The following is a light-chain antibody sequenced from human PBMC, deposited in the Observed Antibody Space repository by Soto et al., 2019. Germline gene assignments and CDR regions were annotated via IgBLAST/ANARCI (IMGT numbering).Light chain of an antibody. Sequence: QSMLTQPASVSGSPGQSITISCTGTSSDVGSYNLVSWYQQHPGKAPKLMIYEGSKRPSGVSNRFSGSKSGNTASLTISGLQAEDEADYYCCSYAGSSTVFGTGTKVTVL. CDR2: EGS. V-gene: IGLV2-23*03. J-gene: IGLJ1*01. CDR3: CSYAGSSTV. CDR1: SSDVGSYNL.